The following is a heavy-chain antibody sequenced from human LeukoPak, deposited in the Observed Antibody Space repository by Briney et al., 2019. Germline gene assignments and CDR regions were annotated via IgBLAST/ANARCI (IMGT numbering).Heavy chain of an antibody. CDR3: AHGDMVWFDP. D-gene: IGHD2-21*02. Sequence: SGPTLVKPTQTLTLTCTFSGFSLSTSGVGVGWIRQPPGKALEWLALIFWDDDKRYSPSLKTRLTITKDTSKNQVVLTVTNMDPVDTAPYYCAHGDMVWFDPWGQGTLVTVSS. CDR1: GFSLSTSGVG. V-gene: IGHV2-5*02. CDR2: IFWDDDK. J-gene: IGHJ5*02.